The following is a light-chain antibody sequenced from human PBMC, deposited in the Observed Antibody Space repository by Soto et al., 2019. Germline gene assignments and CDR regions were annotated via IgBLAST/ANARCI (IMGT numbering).Light chain of an antibody. CDR2: GAA. Sequence: VLTQSPGTLSLSPGERATLSCRASQSVSSSYLAWYQQKPGQAPRLLIYGAASRATGIPDRFGGSGSGTYFTLTISILEAEDVVRYCSQHYACPPKTFGQGTKLDIK. CDR1: QSVSSSY. J-gene: IGKJ1*01. CDR3: QHYACPPKT. V-gene: IGKV3-20*01.